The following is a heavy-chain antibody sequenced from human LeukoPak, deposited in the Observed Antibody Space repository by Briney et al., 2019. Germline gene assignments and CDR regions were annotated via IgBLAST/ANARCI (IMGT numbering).Heavy chain of an antibody. J-gene: IGHJ4*02. V-gene: IGHV3-53*01. CDR2: IYSGGSK. CDR3: ARVRDDYNSGDFDY. CDR1: GFTVSSNY. D-gene: IGHD5-24*01. Sequence: GGSLRLSCAASGFTVSSNYMSWARQAPGKGLEWVSVIYSGGSKYYADSVKGRFTISRDTSKNTLYLQMNSLRAEDTAVYYCARVRDDYNSGDFDYWGQGTLVTVSS.